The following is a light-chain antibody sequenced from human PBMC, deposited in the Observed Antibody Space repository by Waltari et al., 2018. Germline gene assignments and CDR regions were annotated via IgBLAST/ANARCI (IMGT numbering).Light chain of an antibody. Sequence: EIVLTQSPVTLSLSPGQRATLPCRASQSVDNFLGWYHQKAGQAPRLLIYDATKRAPGIPARFSGGGSGTDFTLTISSLEPEDVGLYYCHQGTTWPRTFGQGTKVEI. CDR2: DAT. V-gene: IGKV3-11*01. CDR1: QSVDNF. CDR3: HQGTTWPRT. J-gene: IGKJ2*01.